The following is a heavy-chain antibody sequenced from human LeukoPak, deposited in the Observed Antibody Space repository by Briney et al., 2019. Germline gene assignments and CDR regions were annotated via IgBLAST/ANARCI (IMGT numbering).Heavy chain of an antibody. D-gene: IGHD3-10*01. CDR3: ARRRRLWFGDLTSYPTTEHDY. J-gene: IGHJ4*02. Sequence: SETPSLTCTVSGGSISSSSYYWGWIRQPPGKGLEWIGSIYYSGSTYYNPSLKSRVTISVDTSKNQFSLKLSSVTAADTAVYYCARRRRLWFGDLTSYPTTEHDYWGRGTLVTVSS. V-gene: IGHV4-39*01. CDR2: IYYSGST. CDR1: GGSISSSSYY.